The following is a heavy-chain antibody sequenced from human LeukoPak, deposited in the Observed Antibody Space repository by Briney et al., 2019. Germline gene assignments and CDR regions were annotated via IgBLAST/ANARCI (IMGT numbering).Heavy chain of an antibody. D-gene: IGHD7-27*01. CDR1: GFTFTDHY. J-gene: IGHJ4*02. CDR2: INGKRGDT. Sequence: ASGKVSCKASGFTFTDHYMHWVRQAPGQGLEWMGWINGKRGDTNYAQNFQDRVTMTRDTSTSTVYMELSRLTVDDTAVYYCARDHDWGVDYWGQGTLVTVSS. V-gene: IGHV1-2*02. CDR3: ARDHDWGVDY.